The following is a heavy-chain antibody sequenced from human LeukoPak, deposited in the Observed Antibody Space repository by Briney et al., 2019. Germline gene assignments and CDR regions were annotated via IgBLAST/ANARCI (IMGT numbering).Heavy chain of an antibody. CDR2: IYYSGST. V-gene: IGHV4-39*01. CDR3: AGYQLRLYAFDI. Sequence: SETLSLTCTVSGGSISSSSYYWGWIRQPPGKGLEWIGSIYYSGSTYYNPSLKSRVTISVDTSKNQFSLKLSSVTAADTAVHYCAGYQLRLYAFDIWGQGTMVTVSS. J-gene: IGHJ3*02. D-gene: IGHD4-17*01. CDR1: GGSISSSSYY.